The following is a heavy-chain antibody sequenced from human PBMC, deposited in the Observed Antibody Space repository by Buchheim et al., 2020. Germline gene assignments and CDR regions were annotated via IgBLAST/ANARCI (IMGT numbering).Heavy chain of an antibody. V-gene: IGHV3-30*18. J-gene: IGHJ4*02. CDR3: AKEGSSWQNFDY. CDR1: GFTFSSYG. D-gene: IGHD6-13*01. Sequence: QVQLVESGGGVVQPGRSLRLSCAASGFTFSSYGMRWVRQAPGKGLEWVAVISYDGSNKYYADSVKGRFTISRDNSKNTLYLQMNSLRAEDTAVYYCAKEGSSWQNFDYWGQGTL. CDR2: ISYDGSNK.